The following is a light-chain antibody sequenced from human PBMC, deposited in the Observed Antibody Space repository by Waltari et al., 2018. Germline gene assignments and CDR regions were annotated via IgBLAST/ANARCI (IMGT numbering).Light chain of an antibody. V-gene: IGLV3-27*01. CDR2: KDT. Sequence: SYELTQPSSLSVSPGQTARITCSGDILGKKYGRVFQQKPGQAPVLVMYKDTERPAAIPVRISGSSSGTTITLTISGAQIEDEADYYCYSPTDDSGVFGGGTKLTVL. J-gene: IGLJ3*02. CDR1: ILGKKY. CDR3: YSPTDDSGV.